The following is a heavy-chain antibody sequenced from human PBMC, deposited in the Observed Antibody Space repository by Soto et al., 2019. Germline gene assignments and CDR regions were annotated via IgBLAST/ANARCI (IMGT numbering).Heavy chain of an antibody. J-gene: IGHJ4*02. CDR1: GFTFSSYS. Sequence: GGSLRLSCAASGFTFSSYSMNWVRQAPGKGLEWVSSISSSSSYIYYADSVKGRFTISRDNAKNSLYLQMNSLRAEDTAVYYCARERRWQAGAIVVVPAAMSTLDYCGQGT. V-gene: IGHV3-21*01. CDR3: ARERRWQAGAIVVVPAAMSTLDY. D-gene: IGHD2-2*01. CDR2: ISSSSSYI.